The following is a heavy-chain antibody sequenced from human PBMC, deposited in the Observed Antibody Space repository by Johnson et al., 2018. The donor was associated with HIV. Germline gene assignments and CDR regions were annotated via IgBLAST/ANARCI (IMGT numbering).Heavy chain of an antibody. CDR1: GFTVSSNY. CDR3: ARDGRDLVTRGSFDV. J-gene: IGHJ3*01. D-gene: IGHD3-9*01. Sequence: VQLVESGGGLIQPGGSLRLSCAASGFTVSSNYMSWVRQAPGKGLEWVSGINWNGGSTGYADSVKGRLTISRDNSKNMVYLQMNSLRPEDTAVYYCARDGRDLVTRGSFDVWGQGTVVTVSS. CDR2: INWNGGST. V-gene: IGHV3-66*03.